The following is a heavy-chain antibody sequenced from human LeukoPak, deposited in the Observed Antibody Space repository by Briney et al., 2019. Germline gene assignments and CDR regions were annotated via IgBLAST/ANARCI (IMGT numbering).Heavy chain of an antibody. Sequence: PSETLSLTCTVSGGSLSSSRYYWGWIRQPPGKGLEWIGSIYYSGSTYYNPSLKSRVTISVDTSKNQFSLKLSSVTAADTAVYYCARSPLKRRINPLNWFDPWGQGTLVSVSS. V-gene: IGHV4-39*01. CDR2: IYYSGST. J-gene: IGHJ5*02. CDR3: ARSPLKRRINPLNWFDP. D-gene: IGHD2/OR15-2a*01. CDR1: GGSLSSSRYY.